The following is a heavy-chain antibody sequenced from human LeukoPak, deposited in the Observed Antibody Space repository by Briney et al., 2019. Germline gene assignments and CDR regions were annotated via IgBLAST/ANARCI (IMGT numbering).Heavy chain of an antibody. CDR2: IKKDGSEK. J-gene: IGHJ4*02. CDR1: GFIFSRYW. CDR3: AREQWELPRGTYYFDY. D-gene: IGHD1-26*01. Sequence: GGSLRLSCAASGFIFSRYWMSWVRQAPGKGPEWVASIKKDGSEKYYVDSVEGRLTISRDNAKTSLYLHMNSLRAEDTDVYYCAREQWELPRGTYYFDYWGQGTLVTVSS. V-gene: IGHV3-7*05.